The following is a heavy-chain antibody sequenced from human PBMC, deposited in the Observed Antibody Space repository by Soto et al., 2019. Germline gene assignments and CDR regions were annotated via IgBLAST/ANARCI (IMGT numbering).Heavy chain of an antibody. J-gene: IGHJ4*02. V-gene: IGHV3-23*01. CDR3: AKDLFGGSGSYPFDY. D-gene: IGHD3-10*01. Sequence: PGGSLRLSCAASGLTFSSYAMSWVRQAPGKGLEWVSAISGSGGSTYYADSVKGRFTISRDNSKNTLYLQMNSLRAEDTAVYYCAKDLFGGSGSYPFDYWGQGTLVTVSS. CDR1: GLTFSSYA. CDR2: ISGSGGST.